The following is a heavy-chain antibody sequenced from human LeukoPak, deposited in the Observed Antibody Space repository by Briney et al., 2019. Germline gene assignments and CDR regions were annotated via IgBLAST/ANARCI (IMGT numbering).Heavy chain of an antibody. CDR3: AKRDY. V-gene: IGHV3-23*01. CDR2: ISGSGGSI. Sequence: PGGSLRLSCAASGFTFRTHAMNWVRRAPGKGLEWVSGISGSGGSIYYADSVKGRFTISRDNSKNTLYLQMNSLRAEDTAVYYCAKRDYWGQGTLVTVSS. CDR1: GFTFRTHA. J-gene: IGHJ4*02.